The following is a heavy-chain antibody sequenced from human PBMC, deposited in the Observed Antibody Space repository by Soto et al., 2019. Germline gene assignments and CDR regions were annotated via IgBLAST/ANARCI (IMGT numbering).Heavy chain of an antibody. Sequence: SETLSLTCTVSGGSISSYYWSWIRQPPGKGLEWIGYIYYSGTTNYNPSLQSRVTISVDTSKNQFSLKLSSVTAADTAVYYCARDVGDGYNYREFDYWGQGTLVTVSS. D-gene: IGHD5-12*01. CDR3: ARDVGDGYNYREFDY. CDR1: GGSISSYY. J-gene: IGHJ4*02. V-gene: IGHV4-59*01. CDR2: IYYSGTT.